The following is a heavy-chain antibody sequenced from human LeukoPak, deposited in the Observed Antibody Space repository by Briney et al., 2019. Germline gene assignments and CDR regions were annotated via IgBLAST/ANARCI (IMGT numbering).Heavy chain of an antibody. D-gene: IGHD3-16*01. V-gene: IGHV3-23*05. CDR2: IDDSERT. CDR3: STRLGEHFDY. CDR1: GSTFSSYT. J-gene: IGHJ4*02. Sequence: QPGGSLRLSCTASGSTFSSYTLNWVRQAPGKGLEWVSTIDDSERTHYADSVQGRFTISRDNSKNTIFLHMNSLRAEDTAVYFRSTRLGEHFDYWGQGTRVTVSS.